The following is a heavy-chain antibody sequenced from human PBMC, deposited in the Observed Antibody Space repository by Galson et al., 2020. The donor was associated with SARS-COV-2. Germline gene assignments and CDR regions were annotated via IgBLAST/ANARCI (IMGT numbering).Heavy chain of an antibody. CDR2: IKPDSGAT. CDR1: GYTLHDYS. CDR3: ARGWGGYSGYDFDY. V-gene: IGHV1-2*02. Sequence: ASVKVSCKASGYTLHDYSLHWVRQAPGQGLEWMGWIKPDSGATNSAQKLQGRVTMTRDTSISTVYMELSSLRSDDTAVYYCARGWGGYSGYDFDYWGQGSLVTVSS. J-gene: IGHJ4*02. D-gene: IGHD5-12*01.